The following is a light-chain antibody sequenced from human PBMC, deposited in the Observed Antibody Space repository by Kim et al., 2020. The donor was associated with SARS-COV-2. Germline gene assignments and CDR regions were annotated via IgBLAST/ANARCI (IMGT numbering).Light chain of an antibody. CDR2: QDT. Sequence: VSPGQTSSITCSGDKLEDKYVCWYQQKAGQSPVLLIYQDTKWPSGIPERFSGSNSGNTATLTISGTQAMEEADYYCQTWDSSSVIFGGGTQLTVL. CDR1: KLEDKY. V-gene: IGLV3-1*01. CDR3: QTWDSSSVI. J-gene: IGLJ2*01.